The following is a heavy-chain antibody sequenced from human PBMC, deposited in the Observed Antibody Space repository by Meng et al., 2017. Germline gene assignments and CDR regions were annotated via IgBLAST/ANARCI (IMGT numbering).Heavy chain of an antibody. D-gene: IGHD6-19*01. V-gene: IGHV1-2*02. CDR1: GFTFSSYA. CDR3: ARVVAVAGTVDY. J-gene: IGHJ4*02. Sequence: GGSLRLSCAASGFTFSSYAMHWVRQAPGQGLEWMGWINPNSGGTNYAQKFQGRVTMTRDTSISTAYMELSRLRSDDTAVYYCARVVAVAGTVDYWGQGTLVTVSS. CDR2: INPNSGGT.